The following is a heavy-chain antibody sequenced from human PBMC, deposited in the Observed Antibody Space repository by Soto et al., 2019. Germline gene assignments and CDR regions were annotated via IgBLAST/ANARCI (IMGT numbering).Heavy chain of an antibody. V-gene: IGHV3-23*01. CDR1: VFTFSSYA. D-gene: IGHD3-22*01. J-gene: IGHJ4*02. CDR3: AKDLSSLGWLALGAPFDS. CDR2: VSANGRNT. Sequence: LRLSCAASVFTFSSYAMNWVRQAPGKGLEWVSSVSANGRNTYYADSVKGRFTVSRDKSKNALFLQLDSLRVEDTAIYYCAKDLSSLGWLALGAPFDSWGPGTLVTVS.